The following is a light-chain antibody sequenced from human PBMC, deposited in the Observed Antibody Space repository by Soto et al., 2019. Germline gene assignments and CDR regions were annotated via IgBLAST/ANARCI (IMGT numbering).Light chain of an antibody. CDR2: DIS. J-gene: IGKJ1*01. V-gene: IGKV3-15*01. Sequence: EVVMTQSPATLSVSPGERATLSCRASQTVSRNLAWYQQRPGQAPRLLIYDISYRAAGVPARFSGSGSGTDFTLTISSLQPDDFATYYCQQYNSYSTFGQGTKVDIK. CDR3: QQYNSYST. CDR1: QTVSRN.